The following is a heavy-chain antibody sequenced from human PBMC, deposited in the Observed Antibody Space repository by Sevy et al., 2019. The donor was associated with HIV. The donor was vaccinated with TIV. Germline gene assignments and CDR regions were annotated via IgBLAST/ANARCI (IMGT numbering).Heavy chain of an antibody. Sequence: GGSLRLSCAASGFTFSNYAMSWVRQAPGKGLEWVSAISGSGGSTYYADSVKGRFTISRDNSKNTLFLQMNSLMAEDTAVYFCAKWAELPSSPFDYWGQGTLVTVSS. CDR3: AKWAELPSSPFDY. D-gene: IGHD1-26*01. CDR1: GFTFSNYA. J-gene: IGHJ4*02. CDR2: ISGSGGST. V-gene: IGHV3-23*01.